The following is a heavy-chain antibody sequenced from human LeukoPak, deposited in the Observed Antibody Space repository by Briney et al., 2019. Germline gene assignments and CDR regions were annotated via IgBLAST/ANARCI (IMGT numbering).Heavy chain of an antibody. CDR3: AMVLWQSGRPGP. CDR1: SGSVINYY. J-gene: IGHJ5*02. D-gene: IGHD4/OR15-4a*01. Sequence: PSETLSLTCAVYSGSVINYYWSWIRQTPGKGLEWIGDIDHIGNTNYNPALKSRVIMSIDTSRNQFSLQINSVTASDTAVYYCAMVLWQSGRPGPWDQGSLVIVSS. CDR2: IDHIGNT. V-gene: IGHV4-34*01.